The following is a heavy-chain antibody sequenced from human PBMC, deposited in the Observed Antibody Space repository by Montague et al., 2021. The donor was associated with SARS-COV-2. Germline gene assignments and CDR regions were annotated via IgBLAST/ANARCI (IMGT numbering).Heavy chain of an antibody. Sequence: SLRLSCAASGFTFSSYWMHWVRQAPGKGLVWVSRINSDGSSTSYADSVKGRFTISRDNAKNTLYLQMNSLIAEDTAVYYCARVPVATIPLFGYYYYYDGMDVWGQGTTVTFS. CDR1: GFTFSSYW. CDR3: ARVPVATIPLFGYYYYYDGMDV. V-gene: IGHV3-74*01. D-gene: IGHD5-12*01. CDR2: INSDGSST. J-gene: IGHJ6*02.